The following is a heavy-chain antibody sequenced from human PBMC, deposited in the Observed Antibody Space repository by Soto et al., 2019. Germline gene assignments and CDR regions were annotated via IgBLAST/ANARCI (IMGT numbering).Heavy chain of an antibody. CDR3: ARPRRGYSPDGFDI. Sequence: ASVKVYCKSSGYTFIGYYMHWVRQAPGQGLEWMGWINPNSGGTNYAQKFQGRVTMTRDTSISTAYMELSRLRSDDTAVYYCARPRRGYSPDGFDIWGQGTMVTVSS. D-gene: IGHD5-18*01. CDR2: INPNSGGT. V-gene: IGHV1-2*02. J-gene: IGHJ3*02. CDR1: GYTFIGYY.